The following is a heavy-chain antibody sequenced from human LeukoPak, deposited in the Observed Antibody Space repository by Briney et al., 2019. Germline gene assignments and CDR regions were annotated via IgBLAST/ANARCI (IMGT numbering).Heavy chain of an antibody. CDR3: AREVDRVFDY. J-gene: IGHJ4*02. Sequence: GGSLRLSCAASGFTFSSYSMHWLRQAPGKGLPYVSAISSNGDNTYYAGSVKGRFTISRDNSKNTLYLQMGSLRVEDMGVYYCAREVDRVFDYWGQGNLVTVSS. D-gene: IGHD2-2*01. V-gene: IGHV3-64*02. CDR1: GFTFSSYS. CDR2: ISSNGDNT.